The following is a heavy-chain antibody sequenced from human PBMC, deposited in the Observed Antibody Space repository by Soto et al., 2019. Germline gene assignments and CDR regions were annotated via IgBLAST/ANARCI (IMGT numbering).Heavy chain of an antibody. J-gene: IGHJ4*02. Sequence: QVQLVQSGAEVKKPGASVKVSCKASEYTFTNYDFTWVRQTTGQGLEWMGWMKPNSGDTGYAQKFQGRVTMTRNSSINTAYMELSSLTSEDPAVYYCARGPRNWGADYWGQGTLVTVSS. D-gene: IGHD7-27*01. CDR1: EYTFTNYD. V-gene: IGHV1-8*02. CDR2: MKPNSGDT. CDR3: ARGPRNWGADY.